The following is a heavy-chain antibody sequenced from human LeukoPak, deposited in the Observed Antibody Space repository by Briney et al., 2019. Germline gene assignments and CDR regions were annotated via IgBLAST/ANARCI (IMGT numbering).Heavy chain of an antibody. D-gene: IGHD5-12*01. CDR1: GFTVSNNY. V-gene: IGHV3-66*01. Sequence: GGSLRLSCAASGFTVSNNYMSWVRQAPGKGLEWVSVIYTGGTTYYGDSVKGRFISSRDNSKNTVYLQMYSLRAEDTAVYYCASDYDSPFDFWGQGTLVTVSS. J-gene: IGHJ4*02. CDR3: ASDYDSPFDF. CDR2: IYTGGTT.